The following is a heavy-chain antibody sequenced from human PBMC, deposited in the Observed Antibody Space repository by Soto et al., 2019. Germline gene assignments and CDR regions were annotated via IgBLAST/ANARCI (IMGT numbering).Heavy chain of an antibody. V-gene: IGHV4-34*01. J-gene: IGHJ4*02. CDR2: INHSGNT. CDR3: TGPYPYYFDS. CDR1: GGSFSTYY. Sequence: QVQLQQWGAGLLKPSETLSLTCTVYGGSFSTYYWSWIRQPPRKGLEWIGEINHSGNTNYNPSLMGRVTMSFDTSKNQFSLKLSSVTAADTAVYYCTGPYPYYFDSWGQGTLVTVSS.